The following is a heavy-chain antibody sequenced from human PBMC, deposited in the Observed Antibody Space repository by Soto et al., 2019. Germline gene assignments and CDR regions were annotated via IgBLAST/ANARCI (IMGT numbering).Heavy chain of an antibody. CDR1: GDTFSSYA. V-gene: IGHV1-69*08. D-gene: IGHD2-21*01. CDR3: ARRRYCGYDCYHKHYYGMDV. CDR2: IITVLGTT. Sequence: QVQLVQSGAELKKTGSSVKVSCRASGDTFSSYAVNWVRQAPGRGLEWMGRIITVLGTTDYAQNFKGRLTITPEKSTKSVYMELSSLRSEDTAVYYCARRRYCGYDCYHKHYYGMDVWGQGTTVTVAS. J-gene: IGHJ6*02.